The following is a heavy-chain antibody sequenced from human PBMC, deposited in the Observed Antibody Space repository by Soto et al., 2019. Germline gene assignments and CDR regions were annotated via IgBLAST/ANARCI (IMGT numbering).Heavy chain of an antibody. Sequence: QVQLQESGPGLVKPSETLSLTCTVSGGSISSYYWSWIRQPLGKGLEWIGYSYNSGSTNYNPSLKSRVTISVDTSKNQFSLKLSSVTASDTAVYYCARSQDDSSGWYVLHYWGQGTLVTVSS. D-gene: IGHD6-19*01. CDR2: SYNSGST. CDR1: GGSISSYY. J-gene: IGHJ4*02. V-gene: IGHV4-59*08. CDR3: ARSQDDSSGWYVLHY.